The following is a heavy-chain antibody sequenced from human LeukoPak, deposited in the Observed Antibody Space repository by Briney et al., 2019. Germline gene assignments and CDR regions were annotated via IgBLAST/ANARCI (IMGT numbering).Heavy chain of an antibody. V-gene: IGHV3-23*01. CDR2: ISGSGGST. J-gene: IGHJ4*02. Sequence: GGSLRLSCAASGFTFSSYAMSWVRQAPGKGLEWVSAISGSGGSTYYADSVKGRFTISRDSSKNTLYLQMNSLRAEDTAVYYCAKSRDGYNAHFDYWGQGTLVTVSS. D-gene: IGHD5-24*01. CDR3: AKSRDGYNAHFDY. CDR1: GFTFSSYA.